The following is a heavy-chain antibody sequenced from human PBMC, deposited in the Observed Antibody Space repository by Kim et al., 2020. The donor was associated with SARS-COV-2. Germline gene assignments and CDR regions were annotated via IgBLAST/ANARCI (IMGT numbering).Heavy chain of an antibody. CDR1: GFTFSSYG. V-gene: IGHV3-30*18. D-gene: IGHD6-13*01. CDR3: AKDLTAAAGRSPSWFDP. J-gene: IGHJ5*02. CDR2: ISYDGSNK. Sequence: GGSLRLSCAASGFTFSSYGMHWVRQAPGKGLEWVAVISYDGSNKYYADSVKGRFTISRDNSKNTLYLQMNSLRAEDTAVYYCAKDLTAAAGRSPSWFDPWGQGTLVTVSS.